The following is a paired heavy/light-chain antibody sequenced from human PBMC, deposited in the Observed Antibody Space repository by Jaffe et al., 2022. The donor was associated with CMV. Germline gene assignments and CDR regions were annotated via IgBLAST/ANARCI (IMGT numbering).Light chain of an antibody. J-gene: IGKJ2*01. CDR1: QTVSAY. CDR3: HQSYSTPYT. CDR2: AAS. Sequence: DIQMTQSPLSLSASVGDRVTFTCRASQTVSAYVSWYQQKPGKAPKLLIFAASSLQGAVPSRFSGSGYGTDFTLTISSLQPEDFATYYCHQSYSTPYTFGPGTNLEIK. V-gene: IGKV1-39*01.
Heavy chain of an antibody. V-gene: IGHV3-43*01. CDR2: ITWNDDNT. Sequence: EVQLVESGGVVIQPGGSLRVSCAASGFNVDDYTMHWVRQVPGKGLEWVSRITWNDDNTYYGDSVKGRFTISRDNIKNSLYLQMNSLRTEDTAFYYCAKDQNQYDSSGYWGMDVWGQGTTVTVSS. D-gene: IGHD3-22*01. CDR1: GFNVDDYT. CDR3: AKDQNQYDSSGYWGMDV. J-gene: IGHJ6*02.